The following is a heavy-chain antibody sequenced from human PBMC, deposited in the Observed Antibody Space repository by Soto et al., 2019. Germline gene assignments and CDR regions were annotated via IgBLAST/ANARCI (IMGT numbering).Heavy chain of an antibody. CDR3: ARGGKLAKQLAQH. J-gene: IGHJ1*01. CDR2: INPNSGGT. CDR1: GYTFTGYY. V-gene: IGHV1-2*02. D-gene: IGHD6-13*01. Sequence: QVQLVQSGAEVKKPGASVKVSCKASGYTFTGYYMHWVRQAPGHGLEWMGWINPNSGGTNYAQKCQGRVTMTRDTSISTAYMELSRLRSDDTAVYYCARGGKLAKQLAQHWGQGTLVTVSS.